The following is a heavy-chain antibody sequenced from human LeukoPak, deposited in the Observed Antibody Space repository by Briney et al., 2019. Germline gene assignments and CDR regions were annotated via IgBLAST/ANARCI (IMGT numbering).Heavy chain of an antibody. CDR3: ARDGYCSGGSCEGLPEYNWLDP. CDR1: GGTFSSYA. D-gene: IGHD2-15*01. CDR2: IIPIFGTA. Sequence: ASVKVSCKASGGTFSSYAISWVRQAPGQGLEWMGGIIPIFGTANYAQKFQGRVTITTDESTSTAYMELSSLRSEDTAVYYCARDGYCSGGSCEGLPEYNWLDPWGQGTLVTVSS. V-gene: IGHV1-69*05. J-gene: IGHJ5*02.